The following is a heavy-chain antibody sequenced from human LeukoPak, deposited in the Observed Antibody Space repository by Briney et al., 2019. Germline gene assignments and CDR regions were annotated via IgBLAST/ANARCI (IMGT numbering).Heavy chain of an antibody. D-gene: IGHD1-26*01. CDR1: GFTFSSYG. J-gene: IGHJ4*02. Sequence: GGSLRLSCAASGFTFSSYGMHWVRQAPGKGLEWVAVISYDGSNKYYADSVKGRFTISRDNSKNTLYLQMNSLRAEDTAVYYCAKDGRYGSSSPIYYFDYWGQGTLVTVSS. CDR3: AKDGRYGSSSPIYYFDY. CDR2: ISYDGSNK. V-gene: IGHV3-30*18.